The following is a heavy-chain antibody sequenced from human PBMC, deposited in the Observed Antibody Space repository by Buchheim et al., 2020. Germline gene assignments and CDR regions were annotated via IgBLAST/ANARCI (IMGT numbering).Heavy chain of an antibody. Sequence: QVQLVESGGGLVKPGGSLRLSCAASGFTFSDYYMTWIRQAPGKGLEWISHISGIGTSMYYADSVKGRFTISRDNAQNSVFLQLNSLRAEDTAVYYCARDRKYYYDGSAYRLGSNWFDPWGQGILVPSP. CDR3: ARDRKYYYDGSAYRLGSNWFDP. D-gene: IGHD3-22*01. CDR2: ISGIGTSM. J-gene: IGHJ5*02. CDR1: GFTFSDYY. V-gene: IGHV3-11*01.